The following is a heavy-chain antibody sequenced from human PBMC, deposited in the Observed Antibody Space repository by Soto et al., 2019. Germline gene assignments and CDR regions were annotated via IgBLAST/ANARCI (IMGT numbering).Heavy chain of an antibody. V-gene: IGHV1-2*02. Sequence: AASVKVSCKASGYTFTGYYMHWVRQAPGQGLEWMGWINPNSGGTNYAQKFQGRVTMTRDTSISTAYMELSRLRSDDTAVYYCARVWSDMRIYYYYGMDVWGQGTTVTVSS. CDR1: GYTFTGYY. J-gene: IGHJ6*02. D-gene: IGHD3-10*01. CDR3: ARVWSDMRIYYYYGMDV. CDR2: INPNSGGT.